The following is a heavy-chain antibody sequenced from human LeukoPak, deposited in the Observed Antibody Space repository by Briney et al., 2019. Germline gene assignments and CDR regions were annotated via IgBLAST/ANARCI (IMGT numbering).Heavy chain of an antibody. J-gene: IGHJ3*02. CDR2: IYYSGST. CDR1: GGSISSSSYY. CDR3: ARIHLGYCSGGSCYSPGAFDI. Sequence: PSETLSLTCTVSGGSISSSSYYWGWIRQPPGKGLEWIGSIYYSGSTYHNPSLKSRVTISVYPSQNHLSLKLSSVTAADTAVYYCARIHLGYCSGGSCYSPGAFDIWGQGTMVTVSS. V-gene: IGHV4-39*02. D-gene: IGHD2-15*01.